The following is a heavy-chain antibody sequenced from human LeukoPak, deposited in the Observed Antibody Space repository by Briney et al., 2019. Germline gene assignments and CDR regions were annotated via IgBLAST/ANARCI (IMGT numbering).Heavy chain of an antibody. Sequence: SETLSLTCTVSGYSISSGYYWGWIRQPPGKGLEWIGSIYHSGSTYYNPSLKSRVTISVDTSKNQFSLKLSSVTAADTAVYYCAREWRRDYDILTGYPVDYWGQGTLVTVSS. CDR3: AREWRRDYDILTGYPVDY. V-gene: IGHV4-38-2*02. D-gene: IGHD3-9*01. J-gene: IGHJ4*02. CDR2: IYHSGST. CDR1: GYSISSGYY.